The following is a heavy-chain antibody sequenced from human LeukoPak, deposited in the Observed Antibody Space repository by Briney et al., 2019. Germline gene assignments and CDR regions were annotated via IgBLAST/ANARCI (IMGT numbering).Heavy chain of an antibody. CDR3: ARVRGGYYYYYYMDV. V-gene: IGHV1-69*05. CDR1: GGTFSIYA. D-gene: IGHD3-10*01. J-gene: IGHJ6*03. CDR2: IIPIFGTA. Sequence: ASVTVSFTASGGTFSIYAISRVRQAQGPGLEWMGGIIPIFGTANYAQKFQGRVTITTDESTSTAYMELSSLRSEDTAVYYCARVRGGYYYYYYMDVWGKGTTVTVSS.